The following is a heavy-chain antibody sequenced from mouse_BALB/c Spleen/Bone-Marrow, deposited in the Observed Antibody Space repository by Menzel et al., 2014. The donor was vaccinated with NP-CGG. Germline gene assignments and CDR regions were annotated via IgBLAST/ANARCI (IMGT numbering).Heavy chain of an antibody. CDR2: IYPYNGGT. CDR3: ARGWLLSWFAY. Sequence: VQLQQSGPELVKPGASVKISCKASGYTFTDCNMHWVKQSHGRSLEWIGYIYPYNGGTGYNQKFKSKATLTVDNSSSTAYMELRSLTSEDSAVYYCARGWLLSWFAYWGQGTLVTVSA. V-gene: IGHV1S29*02. D-gene: IGHD2-3*01. J-gene: IGHJ3*01. CDR1: GYTFTDCN.